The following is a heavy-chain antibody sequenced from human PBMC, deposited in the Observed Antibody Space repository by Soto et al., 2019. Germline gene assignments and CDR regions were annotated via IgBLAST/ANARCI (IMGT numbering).Heavy chain of an antibody. CDR2: INPNSGGT. CDR1: GYTFTGYY. CDR3: ARDGIAAAGLPFDY. J-gene: IGHJ4*02. D-gene: IGHD6-13*01. V-gene: IGHV1-2*02. Sequence: GASVKVSCKASGYTFTGYYMHWVRQAPGQGLEWMGWINPNSGGTNYAQKFQGRVTMTRDTSISTAYMELSRLRSDDTAVYYCARDGIAAAGLPFDYWGQGTLVTVYS.